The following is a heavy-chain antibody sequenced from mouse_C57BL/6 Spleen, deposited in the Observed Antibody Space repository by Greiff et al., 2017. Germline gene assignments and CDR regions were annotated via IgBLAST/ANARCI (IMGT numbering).Heavy chain of an antibody. V-gene: IGHV1-78*01. CDR3: ARWGGLITTVVARYAMDY. Sequence: VQLQESDAELVKPGASVKISCKVSGYTFTDHTIHWMKQRPEQGLEWIGYIYPRDGSTKYNEKFKGKATLTADKSSSTAYMQLNSLTSEDSAVYFCARWGGLITTVVARYAMDYWGQGTSVTVSS. CDR2: IYPRDGST. J-gene: IGHJ4*01. D-gene: IGHD1-1*01. CDR1: GYTFTDHT.